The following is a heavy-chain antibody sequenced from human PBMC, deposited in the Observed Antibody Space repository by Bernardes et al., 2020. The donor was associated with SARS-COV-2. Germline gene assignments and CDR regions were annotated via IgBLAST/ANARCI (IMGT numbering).Heavy chain of an antibody. V-gene: IGHV3-21*01. D-gene: IGHD6-13*01. J-gene: IGHJ5*02. CDR3: ARASWSEYNWFDP. CDR2: ISSSSSYI. CDR1: GFTFSSYS. Sequence: GGSLRLSCAASGFTFSSYSMNWVRQAPGKGLEWVSSISSSSSYIYYADSVKGRFTISRDNAKNSLYLQMNSLRAEDTAVYYCARASWSEYNWFDPWGQGTLVTVSS.